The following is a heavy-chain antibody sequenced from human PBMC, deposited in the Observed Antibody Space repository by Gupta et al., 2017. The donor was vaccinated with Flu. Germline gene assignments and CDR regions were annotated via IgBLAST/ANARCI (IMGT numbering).Heavy chain of an antibody. D-gene: IGHD2-2*01. CDR2: ITPIVGTP. Sequence: QVLLVQSGAEVKKPGSSLKVSCKASGATFHIYTIGWVRQAPGQGLEWMGGITPIVGTPNYAPKFQGRVTFTADKSTTTAYMELTSLRSDDTAVYYCARDRVEGQDYYGLDVWGQGTTVTVSS. V-gene: IGHV1-69*06. CDR3: ARDRVEGQDYYGLDV. CDR1: GATFHIYT. J-gene: IGHJ6*02.